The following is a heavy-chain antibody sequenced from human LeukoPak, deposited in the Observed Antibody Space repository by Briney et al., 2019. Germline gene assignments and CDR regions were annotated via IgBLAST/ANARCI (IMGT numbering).Heavy chain of an antibody. Sequence: SETLSLTCAVYGGSFSGYYWSWIRQPPGKGLEWIGEINHSGSTNYNPSLKSRVTISVDTSKNQFSLKLSSVTAADTAVYYCARDYYDSSGYYYHDYWGQGTLVTVSS. CDR2: INHSGST. V-gene: IGHV4-34*01. J-gene: IGHJ4*02. CDR3: ARDYYDSSGYYYHDY. D-gene: IGHD3-22*01. CDR1: GGSFSGYY.